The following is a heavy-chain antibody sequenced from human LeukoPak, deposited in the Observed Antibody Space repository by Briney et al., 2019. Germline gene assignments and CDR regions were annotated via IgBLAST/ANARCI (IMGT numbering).Heavy chain of an antibody. CDR3: ARQGLYDSSDFWTFQH. CDR2: ISSSSGYK. CDR1: GFVFSDYY. J-gene: IGHJ1*01. Sequence: GGSLRLSCAASGFVFSDYYMSWIRQTPEKGLEWLSYISSSSGYKNYADSLKGRFTISRDNAKNSVYLQMNSLSAEDTAVYYCARQGLYDSSDFWTFQHWGQGTLVTVSS. D-gene: IGHD3/OR15-3a*01. V-gene: IGHV3-11*06.